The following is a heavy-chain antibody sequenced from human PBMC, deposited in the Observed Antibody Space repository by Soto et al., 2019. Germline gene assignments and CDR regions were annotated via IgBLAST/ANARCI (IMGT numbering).Heavy chain of an antibody. V-gene: IGHV3-7*03. CDR2: IKQDGSEK. CDR1: GFTFSSSY. Sequence: EVQLVESGGGLVKPGGSLRLSCAASGFTFSSSYMTWVRQAPGKGLEWVANIKQDGSEKNYVDSVRGRFTISRDNVKNSVFLQMNDLRVDDTAVYYCAGRRAGNDFWGQGALVTVSS. J-gene: IGHJ4*02. CDR3: AGRRAGNDF.